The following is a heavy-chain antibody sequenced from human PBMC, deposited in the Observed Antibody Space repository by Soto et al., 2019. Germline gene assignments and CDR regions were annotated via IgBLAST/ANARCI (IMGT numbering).Heavy chain of an antibody. Sequence: EVQLLESGGGLVQPRGSLRLSCAASAFTFSSYAMSWVRQAPGKGLEWVSAISASGGSTYYADSVKGRFTISRDSSENTLYLQMSSLRADDTAVYYCAKGSGNSVYNFDNWGQGTLVTVSS. D-gene: IGHD1-26*01. J-gene: IGHJ4*02. CDR2: ISASGGST. CDR3: AKGSGNSVYNFDN. CDR1: AFTFSSYA. V-gene: IGHV3-23*01.